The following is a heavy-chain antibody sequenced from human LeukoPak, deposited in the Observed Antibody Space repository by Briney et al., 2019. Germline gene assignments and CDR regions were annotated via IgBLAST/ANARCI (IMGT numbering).Heavy chain of an antibody. CDR3: ARVPGVGFGESTPSYYFDY. CDR1: GGSISSYY. J-gene: IGHJ4*02. Sequence: TSETLSLTCTVSGGSISSYYWSWIRQPPGKGLEWIGYIYYSGSTNYNPSLKGRVTISVDTSKNQFSLKLSSVTAADTAVYYCARVPGVGFGESTPSYYFDYWGQGTLVTVSS. V-gene: IGHV4-59*01. CDR2: IYYSGST. D-gene: IGHD3-10*01.